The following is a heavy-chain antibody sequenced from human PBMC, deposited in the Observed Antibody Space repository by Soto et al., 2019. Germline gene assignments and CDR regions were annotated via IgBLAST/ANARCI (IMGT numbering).Heavy chain of an antibody. Sequence: QVQLVESGGGVVQPGRSLRLSCAASGFTFSSYGMHWVRQAPGKGLEWVAVISYDGSNKYYADSVKGRFTISRDNSKNTLYLHMNSLRAEDTAVYYCATLLWFGELLTTEFDYWGQGTLVTVSS. CDR3: ATLLWFGELLTTEFDY. CDR1: GFTFSSYG. CDR2: ISYDGSNK. D-gene: IGHD3-10*01. J-gene: IGHJ4*02. V-gene: IGHV3-30*03.